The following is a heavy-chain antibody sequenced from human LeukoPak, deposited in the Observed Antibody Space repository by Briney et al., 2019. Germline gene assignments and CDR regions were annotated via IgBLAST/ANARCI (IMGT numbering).Heavy chain of an antibody. Sequence: PGGSLRLSCAASGLTLSNSGMHWVRQAPGKGLEWVAVIWFDGSKIYYADSVKGRFTISRDISKNTLSLQMNNVRAEDTAVYYCAKAGGDCTSSSCYSDWFNPWGQGTLVTVSS. CDR1: GLTLSNSG. CDR3: AKAGGDCTSSSCYSDWFNP. CDR2: IWFDGSKI. J-gene: IGHJ5*02. V-gene: IGHV3-33*06. D-gene: IGHD2-2*02.